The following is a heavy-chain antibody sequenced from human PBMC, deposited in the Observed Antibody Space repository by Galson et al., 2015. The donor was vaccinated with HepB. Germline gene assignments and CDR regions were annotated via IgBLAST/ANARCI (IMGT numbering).Heavy chain of an antibody. V-gene: IGHV3-11*03. CDR3: ARGAYAYVWGSYRYGPFDH. CDR1: GFTFSDYY. J-gene: IGHJ4*02. D-gene: IGHD3-16*02. Sequence: SLRLSCAASGFTFSDYYMSWIRQAPGKGLEWVSYISSNSIHTNYADSLKGRITISRDNAKNSLYLQMNSLRAEDTAVYYCARGAYAYVWGSYRYGPFDHWGQGTLVTVSS. CDR2: ISSNSIHT.